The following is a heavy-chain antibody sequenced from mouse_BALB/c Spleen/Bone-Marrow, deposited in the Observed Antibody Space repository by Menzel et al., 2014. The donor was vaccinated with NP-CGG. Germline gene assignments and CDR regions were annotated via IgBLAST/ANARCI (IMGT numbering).Heavy chain of an antibody. CDR2: IRNKAYGYTT. D-gene: IGHD4-1*01. Sequence: VESGGGLVQPGGSLRLSCVTSGFTFIDYYMNWVRQPPGKALEWVGLIRNKAYGYTTEYSASVKGRFTISRDNSQSILYLQMNTLRAEDSATYYCTRDMGGILFDSWGQGTTLTVSS. CDR1: GFTFIDYY. J-gene: IGHJ2*01. CDR3: TRDMGGILFDS. V-gene: IGHV7-3*02.